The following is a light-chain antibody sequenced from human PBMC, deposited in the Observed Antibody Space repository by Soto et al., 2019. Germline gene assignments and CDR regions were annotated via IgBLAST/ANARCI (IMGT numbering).Light chain of an antibody. V-gene: IGKV1-6*01. CDR3: LEDYNYPLT. J-gene: IGKJ2*01. CDR2: GPS. Sequence: AIQVTQSPSSLSAFVGDRVTITCRASQDIRNDLGWYQQKPGKDPKLLIFGPSTLQSGVPSRFICSGSGTDISLTISNLQPEEFATYYCLEDYNYPLTFGKGTKLEIK. CDR1: QDIRND.